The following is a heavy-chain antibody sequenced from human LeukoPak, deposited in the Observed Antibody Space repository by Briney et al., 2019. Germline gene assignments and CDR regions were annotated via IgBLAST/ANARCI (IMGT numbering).Heavy chain of an antibody. J-gene: IGHJ4*02. Sequence: GASVKVSCKASGYTFTSYAMHWVRQAPGQRLEWMGWINAGNGNTKYSQKFQDRVTITRDTSATTAYMELNSLISEDTAVYYCAKSSGYYYFDYWGQGTLVAVSS. D-gene: IGHD3-3*01. CDR1: GYTFTSYA. V-gene: IGHV1-3*01. CDR3: AKSSGYYYFDY. CDR2: INAGNGNT.